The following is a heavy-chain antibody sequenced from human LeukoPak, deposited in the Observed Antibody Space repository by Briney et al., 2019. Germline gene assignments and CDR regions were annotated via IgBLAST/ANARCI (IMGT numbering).Heavy chain of an antibody. CDR2: INHSGST. CDR3: ARVSLGYCSGGSCYSRVPYYYYYYMDV. CDR1: GGSFSGYY. D-gene: IGHD2-15*01. V-gene: IGHV4-34*01. J-gene: IGHJ6*03. Sequence: TSETLSLTCAVYGGSFSGYYWSWIRQPPGKGLEWIGEINHSGSTNYNPSLKSRVTISVDTSKNQFSLKLSSVTAADTAVYYCARVSLGYCSGGSCYSRVPYYYYYYMDVWGKGTTVTVSS.